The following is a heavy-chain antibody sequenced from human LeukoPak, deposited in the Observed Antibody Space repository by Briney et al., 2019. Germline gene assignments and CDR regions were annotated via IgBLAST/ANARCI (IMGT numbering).Heavy chain of an antibody. Sequence: AGGSLRLSCAASGFTFSSYSMNWVRQAPGKGLEWVSSISSSSSYIYYADSVKGRFTISRDNAKNSLYLQMNSLRVEDTAVYYCAKVYPRYYGSGSYFFLDDWGQGTLLTVSS. D-gene: IGHD3-10*01. CDR1: GFTFSSYS. J-gene: IGHJ4*02. V-gene: IGHV3-21*01. CDR2: ISSSSSYI. CDR3: AKVYPRYYGSGSYFFLDD.